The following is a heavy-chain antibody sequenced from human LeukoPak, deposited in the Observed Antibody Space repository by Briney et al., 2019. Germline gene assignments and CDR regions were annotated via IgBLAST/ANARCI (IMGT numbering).Heavy chain of an antibody. CDR2: MNPNSGNT. V-gene: IGHV1-8*01. J-gene: IGHJ3*02. Sequence: ASVKVSCKASGYTFTSYDINWVRQATGQGPEWMGWMNPNSGNTGYAQKFQGGVTMTRKTSISTAYMELSSLRSEDTAVYYCARGYCSGGSCHAFDIWGQGTMVTVSS. CDR1: GYTFTSYD. CDR3: ARGYCSGGSCHAFDI. D-gene: IGHD2-15*01.